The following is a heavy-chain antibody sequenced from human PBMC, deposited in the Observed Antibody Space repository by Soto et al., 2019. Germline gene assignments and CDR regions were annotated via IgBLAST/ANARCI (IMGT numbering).Heavy chain of an antibody. CDR1: GFTFSTSA. CDR2: ISYGGNNK. V-gene: IGHV3-30-3*01. Sequence: VQVVESGGGVVQPGGSLRLSCAASGFTFSTSAMHWVRQAPGKGLEWMAMISYGGNNKYYADSVKGRFTISSDISESTLYLQMNSLRTEDTAVYYCAREEFEAGRGHFGCWGQGTVVSVPS. J-gene: IGHJ4*02. CDR3: AREEFEAGRGHFGC. D-gene: IGHD6-13*01.